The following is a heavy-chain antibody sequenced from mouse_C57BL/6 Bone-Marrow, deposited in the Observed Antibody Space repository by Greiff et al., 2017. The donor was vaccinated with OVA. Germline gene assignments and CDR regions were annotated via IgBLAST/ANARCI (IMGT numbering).Heavy chain of an antibody. V-gene: IGHV1-72*01. Sequence: QVQLQQPGAELVKPGASVKLSCKASGYTFTSYWMHWVKQRPGRGLEWIGMIDPNSGGTKYNEKFKSKATLTVDKPSSTAYMQLSSLTSEDSAVYYCARSNLYSNHFDYWGQGTTLTVSS. CDR3: ARSNLYSNHFDY. CDR2: IDPNSGGT. J-gene: IGHJ2*01. CDR1: GYTFTSYW. D-gene: IGHD2-5*01.